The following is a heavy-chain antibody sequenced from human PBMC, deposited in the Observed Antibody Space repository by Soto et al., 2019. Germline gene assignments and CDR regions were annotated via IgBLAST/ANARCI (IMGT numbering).Heavy chain of an antibody. Sequence: EVQLVESGGGLVQPGGSLRLSCAASGFTVSSNYMSWVRQAPGKGLEWVSVIYSGGSTYYADSVKGRFTISRDNSKNTLYLQMNSLRAEDTAVYYCARSRSRLRTWYFALWGRGTLVTVSS. CDR2: IYSGGST. CDR1: GFTVSSNY. CDR3: ARSRSRLRTWYFAL. V-gene: IGHV3-66*01. D-gene: IGHD4-17*01. J-gene: IGHJ2*01.